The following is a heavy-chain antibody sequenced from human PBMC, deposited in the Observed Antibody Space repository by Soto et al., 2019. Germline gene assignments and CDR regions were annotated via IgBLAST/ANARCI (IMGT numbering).Heavy chain of an antibody. J-gene: IGHJ4*02. D-gene: IGHD5-12*01. Sequence: QVQLQQWGAGLLKPSETLSLNCAVTGGSLSGYYWSWIRQPPGKGLEWIGEVKDGGHTNYSPSLRGRVTTSADTPNDQCSLRLNSVTAADTGVYYCARGQEGVVATHWDQGSLVTVSS. CDR2: VKDGGHT. CDR1: GGSLSGYY. CDR3: ARGQEGVVATH. V-gene: IGHV4-34*01.